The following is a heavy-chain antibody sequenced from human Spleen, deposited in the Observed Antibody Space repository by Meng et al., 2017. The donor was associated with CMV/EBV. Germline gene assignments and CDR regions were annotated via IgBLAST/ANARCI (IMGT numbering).Heavy chain of an antibody. V-gene: IGHV1-2*02. J-gene: IGHJ6*02. CDR3: ARDQKTGRIAARPGKYYYGMDV. CDR1: GYTITAYY. D-gene: IGHD6-6*01. Sequence: ASVKVSCKASGYTITAYYMHWLRQAPGQGLEWMGWINPDSGGSNYAQRFQGRVTMTRDTSISTAYMELSRLRSDDTAVYYCARDQKTGRIAARPGKYYYGMDVWGQGTTVTVSS. CDR2: INPDSGGS.